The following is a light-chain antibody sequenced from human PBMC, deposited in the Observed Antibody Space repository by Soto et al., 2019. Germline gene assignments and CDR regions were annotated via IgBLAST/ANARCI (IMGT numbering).Light chain of an antibody. J-gene: IGKJ1*01. CDR1: HTISSW. V-gene: IGKV1-5*03. Sequence: DIQMTQSPSTLSGSVGDRVTITCRASHTISSWLAWYQQKPGKAPKLLIYKASTLKSGVPSRFSGSGSGTEFTLTLSSLQPDDFATYYCQHYNSYSEAFGQGTKVELK. CDR3: QHYNSYSEA. CDR2: KAS.